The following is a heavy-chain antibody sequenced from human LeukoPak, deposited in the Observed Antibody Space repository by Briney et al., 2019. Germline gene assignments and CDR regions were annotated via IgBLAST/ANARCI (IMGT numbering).Heavy chain of an antibody. V-gene: IGHV3-66*03. Sequence: GGSLRLSCAASGFTGSNNYVSWVRQAPGMGLEWVSAIHSSGATCYADSVKGRFTISRDNSKNTLFLQMNSLRTDDTAVYYCATEVGRTAFEYWGQGTPVTVSS. CDR3: ATEVGRTAFEY. J-gene: IGHJ4*02. CDR2: IHSSGAT. D-gene: IGHD1-26*01. CDR1: GFTGSNNY.